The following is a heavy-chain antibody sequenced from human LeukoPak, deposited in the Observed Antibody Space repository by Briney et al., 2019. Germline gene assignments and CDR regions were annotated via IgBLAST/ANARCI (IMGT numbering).Heavy chain of an antibody. J-gene: IGHJ4*02. CDR3: AAWGVSGYSSEDY. Sequence: PSETLSLTCTVSGGSISSYYWSWIRQPPGKGLEWIGYIYYSGSTNYNPSLKSRVTISVDTSKNQFSLKLSSVTAADTAVYYCAAWGVSGYSSEDYWGQGTLVTVSS. CDR1: GGSISSYY. D-gene: IGHD6-19*01. V-gene: IGHV4-59*08. CDR2: IYYSGST.